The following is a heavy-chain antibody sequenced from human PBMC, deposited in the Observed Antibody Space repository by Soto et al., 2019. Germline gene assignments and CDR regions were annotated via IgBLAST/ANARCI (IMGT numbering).Heavy chain of an antibody. CDR3: PQDGILGNGMLDWFDP. Sequence: EVQLLESGGGLVQPGGSLRLSCTASEVTFRKYAMSWIRQAPGKGLEWVSAIAGDGSNINYADSVRGRFTISRDNPRNPLYLQMNSLRADHTAFYSSPQDGILGNGMLDWFDPWGQGTLVTVTS. D-gene: IGHD2-8*01. V-gene: IGHV3-23*01. CDR2: IAGDGSNI. J-gene: IGHJ5*02. CDR1: EVTFRKYA.